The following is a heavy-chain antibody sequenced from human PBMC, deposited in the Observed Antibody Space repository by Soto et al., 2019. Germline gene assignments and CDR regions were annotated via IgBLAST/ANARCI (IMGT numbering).Heavy chain of an antibody. CDR1: GGSISSPNFY. CDR2: IYYNGTT. J-gene: IGHJ4*02. Sequence: PSETLSLTCTVSGGSISSPNFYWSWIRQHPGKGLEWIGHIYYNGTTYYNPTLKSRVSISVDTSKSQFSLKLSSVTAADTAVYYCARGGGVYYFDYWGQGTLVTVSS. V-gene: IGHV4-31*03. D-gene: IGHD2-8*02. CDR3: ARGGGVYYFDY.